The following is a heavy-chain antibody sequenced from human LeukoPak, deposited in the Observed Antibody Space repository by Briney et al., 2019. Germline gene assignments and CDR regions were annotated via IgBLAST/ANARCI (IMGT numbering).Heavy chain of an antibody. D-gene: IGHD2-2*01. CDR1: GFTFSSYG. CDR3: AKMGNIVVVPAVQEDY. V-gene: IGHV3-30*02. CDR2: IRYDGSNK. Sequence: GGSLRLSCAASGFTFSSYGMHWVRQAPGKGLEWVAFIRYDGSNKYYADSVKGRFTISRDNSKNTLYLQMNSLRAEDTAVYYCAKMGNIVVVPAVQEDYWGQGTLVTVSS. J-gene: IGHJ4*02.